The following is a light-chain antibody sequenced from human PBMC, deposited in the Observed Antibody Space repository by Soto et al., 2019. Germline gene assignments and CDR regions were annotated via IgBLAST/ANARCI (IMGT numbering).Light chain of an antibody. Sequence: QSVLTQPRSMSVSPGQSVTISCTGTSSDVGAYNYVSWYQLHAGKGPKNIIHDVSARPSGVPDRFSASKSGNTASLTISGLQTEDEADYYCSSYAGNYVYVFGSGTKVTVL. CDR3: SSYAGNYVYV. CDR2: DVS. J-gene: IGLJ1*01. CDR1: SSDVGAYNY. V-gene: IGLV2-11*01.